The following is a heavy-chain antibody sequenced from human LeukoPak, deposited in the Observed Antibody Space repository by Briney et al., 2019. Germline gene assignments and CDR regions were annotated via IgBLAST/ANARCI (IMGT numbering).Heavy chain of an antibody. CDR1: GFTFSSYA. CDR2: ISYDGSNK. V-gene: IGHV3-30-3*01. D-gene: IGHD3-9*01. Sequence: GGSLRLSCAASGFTFSSYAMHWVRQAPGKGLEWVAVISYDGSNKYYADSVKGRFTISRDNSKNTLYLQMNSLRAEDTAVYYCARDHLLHWLGLYYYGMDVWGQGTTVTVSS. J-gene: IGHJ6*02. CDR3: ARDHLLHWLGLYYYGMDV.